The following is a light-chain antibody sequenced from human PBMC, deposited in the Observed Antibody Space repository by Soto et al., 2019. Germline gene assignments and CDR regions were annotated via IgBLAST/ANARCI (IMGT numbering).Light chain of an antibody. Sequence: IQLTQSPSSLSASVGDRVTISCRASQGIANFLAWYQQKPGKAPKLLIYGASTLQSGDTSRFSGTGSGTELSHTITSLQPEGFATYYCQQLNSFPIPFGPGTKVDIK. CDR3: QQLNSFPIP. CDR1: QGIANF. CDR2: GAS. J-gene: IGKJ3*01. V-gene: IGKV1-9*01.